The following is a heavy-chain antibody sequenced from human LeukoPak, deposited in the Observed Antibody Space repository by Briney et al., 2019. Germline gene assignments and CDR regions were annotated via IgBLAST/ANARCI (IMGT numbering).Heavy chain of an antibody. CDR2: INHNGNVN. Sequence: GGSLRLSCAASGFTFRHSWLSWIRQTPGKGLEWVASINHNGNVNYYVDSVKGRFTISRDNAKNSLYLQMSNLRAEDTAVYFCARGGGLDVWGQGATVTVSS. V-gene: IGHV3-7*03. D-gene: IGHD3-16*01. CDR3: ARGGGLDV. J-gene: IGHJ6*02. CDR1: GFTFRHSW.